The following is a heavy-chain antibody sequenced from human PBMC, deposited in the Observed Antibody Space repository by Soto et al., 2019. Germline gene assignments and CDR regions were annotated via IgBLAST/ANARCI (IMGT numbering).Heavy chain of an antibody. CDR3: ARDLVATIGYYFDY. D-gene: IGHD5-12*01. CDR2: IWYDGSNK. Sequence: LRLSCAASGFTFSSYGMHWVRQAPGKGLEWVAVIWYDGSNKYYADSVKGRFTISRDNSKNTLYLQMNSLRAEDTAVYYCARDLVATIGYYFDYWGQGTLVTVSS. CDR1: GFTFSSYG. V-gene: IGHV3-33*01. J-gene: IGHJ4*02.